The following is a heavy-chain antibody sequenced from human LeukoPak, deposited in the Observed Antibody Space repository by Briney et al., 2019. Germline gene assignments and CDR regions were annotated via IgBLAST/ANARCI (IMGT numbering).Heavy chain of an antibody. CDR1: GYTFSSYD. D-gene: IGHD6-13*01. Sequence: ASVKVSCKASGYTFSSYDINWVRQAAGQGLEWMGWMNPNSGNTGYAQKFQGRVTMTRNTSISTAYMELSSLRSEDTAVYYCARGSGYSSSWYWVGATFDYWGQGTLVTVSS. V-gene: IGHV1-8*02. J-gene: IGHJ4*02. CDR3: ARGSGYSSSWYWVGATFDY. CDR2: MNPNSGNT.